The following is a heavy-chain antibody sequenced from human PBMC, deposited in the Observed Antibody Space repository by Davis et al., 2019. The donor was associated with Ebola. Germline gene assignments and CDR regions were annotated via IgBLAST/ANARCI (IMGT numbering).Heavy chain of an antibody. Sequence: SVQVSCKASGGCFSAFSINWLRQAPGHGPEWMGGIIPHFGTSNYAQKFQGRVTITADESTRTAYMELNGLRSEDTAVYYCAHLGPQRYCSGGGCHGYLDYWGQGTLVTVSS. CDR2: IIPHFGTS. CDR3: AHLGPQRYCSGGGCHGYLDY. CDR1: GGCFSAFS. D-gene: IGHD2-15*01. J-gene: IGHJ4*02. V-gene: IGHV1-69*13.